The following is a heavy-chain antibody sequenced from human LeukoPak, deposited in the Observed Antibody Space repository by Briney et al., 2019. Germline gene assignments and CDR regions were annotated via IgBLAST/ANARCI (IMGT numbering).Heavy chain of an antibody. Sequence: PGRSLRLSCAASGSTFSSYGMHWVRQAPGKGLEWVAVTWYDGSNKYYADSVKGRFTISRDNSKNTLYLQMNSLRAEDTAVYYCARDSSSGWYKYFQHWGQGTLVTVSS. CDR1: GSTFSSYG. V-gene: IGHV3-33*01. J-gene: IGHJ1*01. CDR2: TWYDGSNK. CDR3: ARDSSSGWYKYFQH. D-gene: IGHD6-19*01.